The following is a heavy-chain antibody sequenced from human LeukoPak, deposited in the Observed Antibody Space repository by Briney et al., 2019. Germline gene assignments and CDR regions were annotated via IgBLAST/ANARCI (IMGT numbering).Heavy chain of an antibody. D-gene: IGHD3-10*01. CDR2: ISAYNGIT. V-gene: IGHV1-18*01. CDR3: ARRLYGSGKDYYYMDV. CDR1: GYALSNYG. J-gene: IGHJ6*03. Sequence: ASVKVSCKASGYALSNYGITWVRQAPGQGLEWMGWISAYNGITYYAQTLQGRVTMTTDTSTSTAYMELRSLTSDDTAVYYCARRLYGSGKDYYYMDVWGKGTTVTIS.